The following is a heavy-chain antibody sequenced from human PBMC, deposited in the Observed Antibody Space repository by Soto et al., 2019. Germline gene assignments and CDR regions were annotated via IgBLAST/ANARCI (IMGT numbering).Heavy chain of an antibody. V-gene: IGHV4-4*07. CDR2: IYTSGST. CDR3: ARALGDFWSGYPHDYYYYGMDV. CDR1: GGSISSYY. J-gene: IGHJ6*02. Sequence: SETLSLTCTVSGGSISSYYWSWIRQPAGKGLEWIGRIYTSGSTNYNPSLKSRVTMSVDTSKNQFPLKLSSVTAADTAVYYCARALGDFWSGYPHDYYYYGMDVWGQGTTVTVSS. D-gene: IGHD3-3*01.